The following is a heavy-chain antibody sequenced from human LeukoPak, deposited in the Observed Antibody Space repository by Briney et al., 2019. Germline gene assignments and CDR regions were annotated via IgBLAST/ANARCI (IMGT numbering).Heavy chain of an antibody. D-gene: IGHD2-2*01. CDR3: TTQGDQGYFDY. V-gene: IGHV3-15*01. CDR2: IKTKTDGGTT. J-gene: IGHJ4*02. Sequence: GGSLRLSCAASGFTFSDAWMNWVRQAPGKGLEWVGRIKTKTDGGTTDYAAPVKGRFIVSRDDSKNMLYLQMNSLKTEDTAVYYCTTQGDQGYFDYWGQGTLVTVSS. CDR1: GFTFSDAW.